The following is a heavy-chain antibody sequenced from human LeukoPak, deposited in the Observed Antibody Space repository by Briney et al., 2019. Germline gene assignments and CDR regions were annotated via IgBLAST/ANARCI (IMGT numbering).Heavy chain of an antibody. CDR2: ISSSYSTI. CDR3: ARLAVVTPYDY. V-gene: IGHV3-48*01. J-gene: IGHJ4*02. CDR1: GFTFSSYS. D-gene: IGHD4-23*01. Sequence: GGSLRLSCAASGFTFSSYSMNWVRQAPGKGLEWVSYISSSYSTIYYADSVKGRFTISRDNAKNSLYLQMNSLRAEDTAVYYCARLAVVTPYDYWGQGTLVTVSS.